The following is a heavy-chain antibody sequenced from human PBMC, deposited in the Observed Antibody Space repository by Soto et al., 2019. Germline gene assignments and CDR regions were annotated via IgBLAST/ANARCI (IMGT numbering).Heavy chain of an antibody. CDR3: ARGSKYYYDSSGYPIDY. D-gene: IGHD3-22*01. CDR1: GGSVSSGSYY. V-gene: IGHV4-61*01. CDR2: IYYSGST. J-gene: IGHJ4*02. Sequence: QVQLQESGPGLVKPSETLSLTCTVSGGSVSSGSYYWSWIRQPPGKGLEWIGYIYYSGSTNYNPSLKSRVTISVDTAKNQFSLKLSSVTAADTAVYYCARGSKYYYDSSGYPIDYWGQGTLVTVSS.